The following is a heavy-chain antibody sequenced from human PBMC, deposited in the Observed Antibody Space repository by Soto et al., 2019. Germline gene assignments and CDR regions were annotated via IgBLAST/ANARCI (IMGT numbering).Heavy chain of an antibody. CDR3: ARDNGYSYGYNLDH. CDR1: W. CDR2: IYYSGTT. D-gene: IGHD5-18*01. J-gene: IGHJ4*02. V-gene: IGHV4-28*03. Sequence: WWGWIRQPPGKGLEWIGYIYYSGTTYYNPSLKSRVTMSVDTSKNQFSLKLTSVTAVDTAVYYCARDNGYSYGYNLDHWGQGTLVTVSS.